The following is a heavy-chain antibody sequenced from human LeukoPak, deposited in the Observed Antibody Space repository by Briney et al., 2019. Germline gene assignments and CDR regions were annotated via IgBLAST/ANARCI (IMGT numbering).Heavy chain of an antibody. CDR3: ARSGLYEKWTDVDAFDI. J-gene: IGHJ3*02. D-gene: IGHD2-8*01. CDR1: GFSFSSYA. CDR2: VSESGDAT. Sequence: GGSRRLSCAASGFSFSSYALSWVRQAPGKGLEWVSSVSESGDATNYADSVKGRFTISRDNAKNSLYLQMSSLRADDTAVYYCARSGLYEKWTDVDAFDIWGQGTMVTVSS. V-gene: IGHV3-23*01.